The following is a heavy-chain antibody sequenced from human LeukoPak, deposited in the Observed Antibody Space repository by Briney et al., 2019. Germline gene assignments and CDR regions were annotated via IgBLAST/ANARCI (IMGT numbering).Heavy chain of an antibody. V-gene: IGHV3-43*01. CDR1: GFTFDDYT. J-gene: IGHJ4*02. CDR3: ARDRALYDSRRGYYYTEDDY. Sequence: GGSLRLSCAASGFTFDDYTMHWVRQAPGKGLEWVSLISWDGGSTYYADSVKGRFTISRDNAKSSLYLQMNSLRADDTAVYYCARDRALYDSRRGYYYTEDDYWGQGTLVTVSS. D-gene: IGHD3-22*01. CDR2: ISWDGGST.